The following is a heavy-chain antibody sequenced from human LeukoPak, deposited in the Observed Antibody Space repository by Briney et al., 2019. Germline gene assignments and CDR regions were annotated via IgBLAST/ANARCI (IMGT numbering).Heavy chain of an antibody. J-gene: IGHJ4*02. Sequence: PGGSLRLSCAASGFTFSSYGMHWVRQAPGKGLEWVAVISYDESNKYYADSVKGRFTISRDNSKNTLYLQMNSLRAEDTAVYYCAKGDSGLLWFGESALIDYWGQGTLVTVSS. V-gene: IGHV3-30*18. CDR3: AKGDSGLLWFGESALIDY. CDR2: ISYDESNK. D-gene: IGHD3-10*01. CDR1: GFTFSSYG.